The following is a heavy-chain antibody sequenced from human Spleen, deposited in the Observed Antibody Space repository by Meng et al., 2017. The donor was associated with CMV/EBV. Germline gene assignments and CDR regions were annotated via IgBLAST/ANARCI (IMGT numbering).Heavy chain of an antibody. V-gene: IGHV6-1*01. Sequence: SPTLSRTCAISGDSVSSNSAAWNWLRQSPSRGLGWLGRTYYRSKWYNDYAVAVKSRITINPDTSKNQFSLQLNSVTPEATAVYYWARDSYGVDNAFDIWGQGTMVTVSS. CDR1: GDSVSSNSAA. CDR2: TYYRSKWYN. CDR3: ARDSYGVDNAFDI. J-gene: IGHJ3*02. D-gene: IGHD4-17*01.